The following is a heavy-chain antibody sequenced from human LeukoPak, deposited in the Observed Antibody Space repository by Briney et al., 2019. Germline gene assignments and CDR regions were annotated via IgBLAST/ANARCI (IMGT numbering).Heavy chain of an antibody. V-gene: IGHV3-53*01. D-gene: IGHD6-19*01. CDR2: IYSGGST. CDR1: GFTFSSYA. J-gene: IGHJ4*02. CDR3: ARSSLKRQWLIPFDY. Sequence: GGSLRLSCAASGFTFSSYAMSWVRQAPGKGLEWVSVIYSGGSTYYADSVKGRFTISRDNSKNTLYLQMNSLRAEDTAVYYCARSSLKRQWLIPFDYWGQGTLVTVSS.